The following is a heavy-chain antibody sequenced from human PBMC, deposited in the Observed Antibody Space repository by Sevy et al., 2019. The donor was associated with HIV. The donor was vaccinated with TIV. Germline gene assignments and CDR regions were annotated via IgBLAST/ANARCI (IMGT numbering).Heavy chain of an antibody. CDR2: IYYSGST. D-gene: IGHD6-13*01. Sequence: SETLSLTCTVSGGSISSYYWSWIRQSPGKGLEWIGYIYYSGSTNYNPSPKSRVTISVDTSKNQFSLKLSSVTAADTAVYYCARVGRQQLVFDYWGQGTLVTVSS. V-gene: IGHV4-59*01. J-gene: IGHJ4*02. CDR3: ARVGRQQLVFDY. CDR1: GGSISSYY.